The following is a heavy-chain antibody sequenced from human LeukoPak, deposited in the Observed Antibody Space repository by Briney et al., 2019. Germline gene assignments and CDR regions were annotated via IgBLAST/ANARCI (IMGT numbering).Heavy chain of an antibody. CDR1: GFTFSSYA. CDR2: ISYDGSNK. Sequence: GGSLRLSCAASGFTFSSYAMHWVRQAPGKGLEWVAVISYDGSNKYYAESVKGRFTISRDNSKNTLYLQMNSLRAEDTAVYYCATGIYGSAPLDYWGQGTLVTVSS. CDR3: ATGIYGSAPLDY. D-gene: IGHD3-10*01. J-gene: IGHJ4*02. V-gene: IGHV3-30-3*01.